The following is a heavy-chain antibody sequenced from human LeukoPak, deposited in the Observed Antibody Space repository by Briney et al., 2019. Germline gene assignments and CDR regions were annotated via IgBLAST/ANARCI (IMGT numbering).Heavy chain of an antibody. CDR2: ISGSGGST. Sequence: GGPLRLSCAASGSTFSSYAMSWVRQAPGKGLEWVSAISGSGGSTDYADSVKGRFTISRDNSKNTLYLQMNSLRAEDTAVYYCAKIQPSNWEGGYWGQGTLVTVSS. D-gene: IGHD7-27*01. J-gene: IGHJ4*02. CDR1: GSTFSSYA. V-gene: IGHV3-23*01. CDR3: AKIQPSNWEGGY.